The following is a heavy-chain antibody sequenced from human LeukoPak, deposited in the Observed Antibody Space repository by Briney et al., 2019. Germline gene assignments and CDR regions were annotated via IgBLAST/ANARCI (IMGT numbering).Heavy chain of an antibody. CDR2: IYHSGST. V-gene: IGHV4-30-2*01. Sequence: SQTLSLTCTVSGGSISSGGYYWSWIRQPPGKGLEWIGYIYHSGSTYYNPSLKSRVTISVDRSKNQFSLKLSSVTAADTAVYYCARGSLRYFDWLSLDYWGQGTLVTVSS. CDR3: ARGSLRYFDWLSLDY. J-gene: IGHJ4*02. D-gene: IGHD3-9*01. CDR1: GGSISSGGYY.